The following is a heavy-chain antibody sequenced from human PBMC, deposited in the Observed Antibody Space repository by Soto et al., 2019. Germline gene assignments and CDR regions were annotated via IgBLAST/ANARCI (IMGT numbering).Heavy chain of an antibody. J-gene: IGHJ5*02. D-gene: IGHD3-16*01. CDR3: ARVALSVGGWLDP. CDR2: INPRGGST. V-gene: IGHV1-46*01. CDR1: GYTFTSYY. Sequence: QVQLVQSGAEVKKPGASVNVSCKASGYTFTSYYMHWVRQAPGQGLEWMGIINPRGGSTTYAQKFQGRVTVTRDTSTSTVYMELSNLRSDDTAIYYCARVALSVGGWLDPWGQGTLVTVSS.